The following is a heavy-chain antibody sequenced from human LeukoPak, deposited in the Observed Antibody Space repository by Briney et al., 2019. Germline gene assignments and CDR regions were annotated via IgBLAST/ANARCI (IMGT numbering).Heavy chain of an antibody. V-gene: IGHV3-48*03. CDR1: GFIFSSYE. J-gene: IGHJ3*02. Sequence: PGGSLRLSCEASGFIFSSYEMKWVRRAPGKGVEWVSFISSSGRAMYYADCMKGRFTVSRDNAKNSVYLQMNSLRAEDTTVYYCARDLWYSGSRAPPRAFDIWGQGTMVTVSS. CDR3: ARDLWYSGSRAPPRAFDI. CDR2: ISSSGRAM. D-gene: IGHD1-26*01.